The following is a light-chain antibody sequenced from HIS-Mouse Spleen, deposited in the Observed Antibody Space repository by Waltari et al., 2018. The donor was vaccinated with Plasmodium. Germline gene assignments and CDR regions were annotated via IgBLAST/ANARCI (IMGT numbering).Light chain of an antibody. J-gene: IGLJ3*02. CDR2: KDS. V-gene: IGLV3-25*03. CDR3: QSADSSGTWV. Sequence: SYELTQPPSVSVSPGQTARIPCSGAALPKHYAYWYQQKPGQAPVLVIYKDSERPSGIPERFSGSSSGTTVTLTISGVQAEDEADYYCQSADSSGTWVFGGGTKLTVL. CDR1: ALPKHY.